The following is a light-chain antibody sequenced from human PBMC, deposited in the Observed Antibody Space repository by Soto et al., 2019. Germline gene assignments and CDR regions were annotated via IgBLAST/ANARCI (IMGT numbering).Light chain of an antibody. Sequence: EIMLTQPPATRSVSPGERATLSCRASPSVSSYLAWYQQKPGQAPRLLIYDASNRATGIPARFSGSGSGTDFTLTIRSLEPEDFAVYYCQQYGSSPRTFGQGTKVDI. CDR2: DAS. CDR3: QQYGSSPRT. J-gene: IGKJ1*01. V-gene: IGKV3-11*01. CDR1: PSVSSY.